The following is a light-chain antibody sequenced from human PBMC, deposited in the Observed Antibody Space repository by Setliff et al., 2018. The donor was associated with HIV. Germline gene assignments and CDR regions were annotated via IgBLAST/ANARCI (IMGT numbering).Light chain of an antibody. Sequence: QSVLTQPASVSGSPGQSITISCTGTSRDVGSYNYVSWYQQHPGKAPKLIIYEVRNRPSGVSSRFSGSKSGNTASLTISGLQTEDEADYYCSSYAITNTLPFGTGTK. J-gene: IGLJ1*01. CDR3: SSYAITNTLP. V-gene: IGLV2-14*01. CDR1: SRDVGSYNY. CDR2: EVR.